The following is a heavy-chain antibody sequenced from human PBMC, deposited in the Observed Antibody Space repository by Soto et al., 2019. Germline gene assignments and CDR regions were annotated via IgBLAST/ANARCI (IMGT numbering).Heavy chain of an antibody. CDR2: IIPIFGTA. J-gene: IGHJ4*02. CDR1: AGTFSSYA. Sequence: QVQLVQSGAEVKKPGSSVKVSCKASAGTFSSYAISWVRQAPGQGLEWMGGIIPIFGTANYAQKFQGRDTITAAESTTTASMELSRLRSEATAVYYCARLPVPDLYRDYWGQGTLVTVSS. D-gene: IGHD2-2*02. V-gene: IGHV1-69*12. CDR3: ARLPVPDLYRDY.